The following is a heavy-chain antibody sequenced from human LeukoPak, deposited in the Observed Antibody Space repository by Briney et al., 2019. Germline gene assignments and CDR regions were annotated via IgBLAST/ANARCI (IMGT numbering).Heavy chain of an antibody. J-gene: IGHJ6*02. V-gene: IGHV3-23*01. CDR1: GFTFSSYA. D-gene: IGHD6-19*01. CDR3: ATTYSSGDYYFYGMDV. Sequence: PGGSLRLSCTASGFTFSSYAMTWVRQAPGKGLEWVSGISGSGGSTYYADSVKGRFTISRDNSKDTLYLQMNSPRTEDTAVYYCATTYSSGDYYFYGMDVWGQGTTVTVSS. CDR2: ISGSGGST.